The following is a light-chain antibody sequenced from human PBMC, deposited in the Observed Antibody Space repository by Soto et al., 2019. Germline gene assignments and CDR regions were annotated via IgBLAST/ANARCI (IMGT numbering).Light chain of an antibody. V-gene: IGKV2-30*01. J-gene: IGKJ1*01. Sequence: DVVMTQSPLSLPVTLGQPASISCRSSQSLVYRDGNTYLSWFQQRPGQSPRRLIYSVSYRDSGVPVRFSGSGSGTDFTLKITRVEAEDAGVYYCIQGTHWPWTFGQGTKVEIK. CDR1: QSLVYRDGNTY. CDR2: SVS. CDR3: IQGTHWPWT.